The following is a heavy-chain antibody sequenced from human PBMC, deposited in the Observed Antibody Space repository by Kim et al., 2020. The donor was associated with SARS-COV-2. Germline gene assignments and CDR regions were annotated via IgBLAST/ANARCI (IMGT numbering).Heavy chain of an antibody. CDR1: GGSISSGGYY. Sequence: SETLSLTCTVSGGSISSGGYYWSWIRQHPGKGLEWIGYIYYSGSTYYNPSLKSRVTISVDTSKNQFSLKLSSVTAADTAVYYCAREWGYCSGGSCYSNGWFGPWGQGTLVTVSS. D-gene: IGHD2-15*01. CDR2: IYYSGST. J-gene: IGHJ5*02. CDR3: AREWGYCSGGSCYSNGWFGP. V-gene: IGHV4-31*03.